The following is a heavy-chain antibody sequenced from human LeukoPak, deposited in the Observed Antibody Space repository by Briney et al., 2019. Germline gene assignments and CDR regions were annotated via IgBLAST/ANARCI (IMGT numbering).Heavy chain of an antibody. CDR1: GGSISSGGYS. J-gene: IGHJ4*02. Sequence: SQTLSLTCAVSGGSISSGGYSWSWIRQPPGKGLEWIGYIYQNGNTYYNPSLKSRVTISVDTSKNQFSLKLKSVTAADTAVYYCARAGYVAAAVPYYFDYWGQGTLVTVSS. CDR3: ARAGYVAAAVPYYFDY. D-gene: IGHD6-13*01. V-gene: IGHV4-30-2*01. CDR2: IYQNGNT.